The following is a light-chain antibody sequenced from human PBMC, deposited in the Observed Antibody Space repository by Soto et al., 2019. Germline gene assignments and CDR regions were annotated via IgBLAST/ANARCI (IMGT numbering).Light chain of an antibody. V-gene: IGLV1-40*01. J-gene: IGLJ1*01. CDR3: QSYDSSLSGYV. CDR2: GNG. Sequence: QSVLTQPPSVSGAPGQRVTISCTGSSSNIGAGHDVHWYQHLPGTAPKLLIYGNGNRPSGVPDRFSDSKSGTSASLAITGLQAEDEADYYCQSYDSSLSGYVFGTGTKVTVL. CDR1: SSNIGAGHD.